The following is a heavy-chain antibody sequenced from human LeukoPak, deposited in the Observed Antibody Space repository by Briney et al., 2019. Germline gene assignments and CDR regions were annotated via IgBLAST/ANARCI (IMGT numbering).Heavy chain of an antibody. D-gene: IGHD4-17*01. CDR1: GGSISSYY. J-gene: IGHJ5*02. CDR2: IYYSGST. CDR3: ARDAYGDYENNWFDP. V-gene: IGHV4-59*01. Sequence: SETLSLTCTVSGGSISSYYWSWIRQPPGKGLEWIGYIYYSGSTNYNPSLKSRVTISVDTSKNQFSLKLSSVTAADTAVYYCARDAYGDYENNWFDPWGQGTLVTVSS.